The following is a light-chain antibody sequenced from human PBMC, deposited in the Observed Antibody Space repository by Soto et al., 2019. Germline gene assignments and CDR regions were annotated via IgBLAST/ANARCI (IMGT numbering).Light chain of an antibody. CDR3: CSYAGFSTVV. V-gene: IGLV2-23*03. CDR2: EGS. Sequence: QSALTQPASVSGSPGQSITISCTGTSRDIGSYNLVSWYQQHPGKAPKLMIYEGSKRPSGVSNRFSASKSGNTASLTISGLQAADEADYYCCSYAGFSTVVFGTGTKLTVL. CDR1: SRDIGSYNL. J-gene: IGLJ1*01.